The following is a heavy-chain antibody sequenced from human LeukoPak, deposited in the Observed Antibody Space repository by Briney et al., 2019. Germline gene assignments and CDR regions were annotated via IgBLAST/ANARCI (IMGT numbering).Heavy chain of an antibody. V-gene: IGHV4-39*01. CDR3: ARLLGVVGNMDV. D-gene: IGHD3-22*01. Sequence: SETLSLTCTVSGGSISSSSYYWGWIRQPPGKGLEWIGSIYHSGSTYYNPSLKSRVTIAVETSKNQFSLKLSSVTAADTAVYYCARLLGVVGNMDVWGKGTTVTISS. CDR2: IYHSGST. CDR1: GGSISSSSYY. J-gene: IGHJ6*03.